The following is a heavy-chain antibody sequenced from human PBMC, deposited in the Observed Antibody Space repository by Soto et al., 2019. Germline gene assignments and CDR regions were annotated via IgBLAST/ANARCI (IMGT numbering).Heavy chain of an antibody. CDR2: ISYDGSNK. V-gene: IGHV3-30-3*01. CDR1: GFTFSSYA. J-gene: IGHJ4*02. CDR3: ARDFSPTRKSSIAARRNFDY. Sequence: GGSLRLSCAASGFTFSSYAMHWVRQAPGKGLEWVAVISYDGSNKYYADSVKGRFTISRDNSKNTLYLQMNSLRAEDTAVYYCARDFSPTRKSSIAARRNFDYWGQGTLVTVSS. D-gene: IGHD6-6*01.